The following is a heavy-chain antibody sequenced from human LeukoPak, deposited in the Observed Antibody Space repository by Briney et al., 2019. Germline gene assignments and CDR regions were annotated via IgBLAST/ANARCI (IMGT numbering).Heavy chain of an antibody. CDR1: GFTFSSYA. V-gene: IGHV3-30-3*01. Sequence: SGGSLRLSCAASGFTFSSYAMHWVRQAPGKGLEWVAVISYDGSNKYYADSVKGRFTISRDNSKNTLYLQMNSLRAEDTAVYYCASAFDIWGAGKMVTVSS. CDR2: ISYDGSNK. CDR3: ASAFDI. J-gene: IGHJ3*02.